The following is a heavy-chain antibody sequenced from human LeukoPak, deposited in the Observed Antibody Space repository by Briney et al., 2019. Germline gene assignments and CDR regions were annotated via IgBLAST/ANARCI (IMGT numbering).Heavy chain of an antibody. D-gene: IGHD3-22*01. CDR3: ARGCYYDSSGYLNWFDP. J-gene: IGHJ5*02. CDR2: INPNSGGT. CDR1: GYTFTGYY. V-gene: IGHV1-2*02. Sequence: ASVTVSCKASGYTFTGYYMHWVRQAPGQGLEWMGWINPNSGGTNYAQKFQGRVTMTRDTSISTAYMELSRLRSDDTAVYYCARGCYYDSSGYLNWFDPWGQGTLVTVSS.